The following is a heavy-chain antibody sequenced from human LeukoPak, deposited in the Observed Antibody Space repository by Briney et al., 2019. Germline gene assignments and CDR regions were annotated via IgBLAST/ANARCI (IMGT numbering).Heavy chain of an antibody. J-gene: IGHJ4*02. V-gene: IGHV1-18*01. CDR2: INVYNDNT. Sequence: ASVKVSCKASGYTFTSYGISWVRQAPGQGLEWIGWINVYNDNTNYAQKVQGRVTMTTDTSTSTAYMELRSLISDDTAAYFCARARGGGIGAGSYYNRLDFWGQGTPVTVSS. D-gene: IGHD3-10*01. CDR1: GYTFTSYG. CDR3: ARARGGGIGAGSYYNRLDF.